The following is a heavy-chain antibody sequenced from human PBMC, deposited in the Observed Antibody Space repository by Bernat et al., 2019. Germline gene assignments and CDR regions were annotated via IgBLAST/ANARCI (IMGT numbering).Heavy chain of an antibody. V-gene: IGHV3-7*03. CDR1: GFTFSSYW. CDR2: IKQDGSEK. Sequence: EVQLVESGGGLVQPGGSLRLSCAASGFTFSSYWMSWVRQAPGKGLEWVANIKQDGSEKYYVDSVKGRFTISRDNAKNSLYLQMNSLRAEDTAVYYCARDPGYSSGWYGNYGMDVWGQGTTVTVSS. D-gene: IGHD6-19*01. CDR3: ARDPGYSSGWYGNYGMDV. J-gene: IGHJ6*02.